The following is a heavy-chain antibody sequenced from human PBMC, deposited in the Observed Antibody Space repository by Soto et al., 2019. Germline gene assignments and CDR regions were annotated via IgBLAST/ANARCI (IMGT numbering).Heavy chain of an antibody. D-gene: IGHD5-12*01. V-gene: IGHV4-4*07. J-gene: IGHJ4*02. CDR3: VRGRSYSVYDI. CDR1: GGSISGHS. Sequence: PLETLSLTCTVSGGSISGHSWIWIRQPAGRGLEWIGHIYPSGSTSYNPSLRSRVTMSLDTSNNQIFLNLTSVTAADTAVFYCVRGRSYSVYDIWGPGTLVTVSS. CDR2: IYPSGST.